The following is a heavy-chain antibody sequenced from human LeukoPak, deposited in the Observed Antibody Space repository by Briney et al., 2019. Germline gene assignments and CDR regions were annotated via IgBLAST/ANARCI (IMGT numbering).Heavy chain of an antibody. J-gene: IGHJ4*02. D-gene: IGHD3-10*01. CDR2: VSTSGRST. V-gene: IGHV3-23*01. Sequence: GGSLRLSCAASGFTFSTYAMSWVRQAPGKGLEWVSTVSTSGRSTYYAASVKGRFTISRDNSKNTLSLQMNSLRAEDTAVYYCASARRSNYGSLGDWGQGTLVTVSS. CDR1: GFTFSTYA. CDR3: ASARRSNYGSLGD.